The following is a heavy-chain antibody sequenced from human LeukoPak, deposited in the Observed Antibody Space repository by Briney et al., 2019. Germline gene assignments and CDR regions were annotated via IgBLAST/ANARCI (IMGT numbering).Heavy chain of an antibody. CDR2: IYTGGST. J-gene: IGHJ4*02. CDR3: ARFNGDSSGYYFGTIDY. V-gene: IGHV4-61*02. Sequence: SQTLSLTCTVSGVSISSGSYYWGWIRQPAGKGLEWIVRIYTGGSTNYNPSLKSRVTISVDTSKNQFSLKLSSVTAADTAVYYCARFNGDSSGYYFGTIDYWGQGTLVTVSS. CDR1: GVSISSGSYY. D-gene: IGHD3-22*01.